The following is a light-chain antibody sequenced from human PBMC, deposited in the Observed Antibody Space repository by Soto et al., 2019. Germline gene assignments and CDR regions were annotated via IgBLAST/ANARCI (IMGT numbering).Light chain of an antibody. J-gene: IGKJ5*01. CDR2: SAS. V-gene: IGKV1-39*01. CDR1: QTIKNY. Sequence: DIQMSQYPSSLSASVVDSVTITCRASQTIKNYLNWYQQTKGRAPNILIYSASTLHSGVPSRFSGTKSATDFTLTITSLQPEDVATDYCQQFYSAPITFGQGTRLEI. CDR3: QQFYSAPIT.